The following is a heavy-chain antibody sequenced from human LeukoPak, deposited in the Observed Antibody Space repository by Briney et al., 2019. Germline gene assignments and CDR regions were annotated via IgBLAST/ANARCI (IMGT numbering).Heavy chain of an antibody. J-gene: IGHJ6*02. D-gene: IGHD6-19*01. CDR2: MNPNSGNT. V-gene: IGHV1-8*01. Sequence: RASVKVSCKASGYTFTSYDINWVRQATGQGLEWMGWMNPNSGNTGYAQKFQGRVTMTRNTSISTAYMELSSLRSEDTAVYYCARVEYSSGWWGNYYYYGMDVWGQGTTVTVSS. CDR1: GYTFTSYD. CDR3: ARVEYSSGWWGNYYYYGMDV.